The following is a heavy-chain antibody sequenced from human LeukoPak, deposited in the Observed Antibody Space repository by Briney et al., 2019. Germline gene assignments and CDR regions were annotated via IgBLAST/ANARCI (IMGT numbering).Heavy chain of an antibody. CDR1: GFTFSSYA. CDR3: AQQSAFGEYLY. Sequence: GGSLRLSCAASGFTFSSYAMSWVRQAPGKGLEWVSAISGSGGSTYYADSVKGRFTISRDNSKNTLYLQMNSLRAEDTAVYYCAQQSAFGEYLYWGQGTLVTVSS. J-gene: IGHJ4*02. V-gene: IGHV3-23*01. CDR2: ISGSGGST. D-gene: IGHD3-10*01.